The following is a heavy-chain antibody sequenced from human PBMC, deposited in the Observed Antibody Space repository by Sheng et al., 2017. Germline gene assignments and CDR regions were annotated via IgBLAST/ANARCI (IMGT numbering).Heavy chain of an antibody. CDR3: ARVAGYSSSWYPYFFDY. D-gene: IGHD6-13*01. CDR1: GGSITNYY. J-gene: IGHJ4*02. Sequence: QVQLQESGPGLVKPSETLSLTCTVSGGSITNYYWSWIRQPAGNQLEWIGRIYDSGSTNYNPSLKSRVIISVDTSKNQFSLKLNSVTAADTAVYYCARVAGYSSSWYPYFFDYWGQGTQVTVSS. CDR2: IYDSGST. V-gene: IGHV4-4*07.